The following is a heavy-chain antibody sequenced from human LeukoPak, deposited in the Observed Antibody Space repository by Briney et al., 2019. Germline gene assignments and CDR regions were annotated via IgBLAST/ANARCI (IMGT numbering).Heavy chain of an antibody. CDR3: ARIHSNYPFDI. D-gene: IGHD4-11*01. CDR2: ISSSSSYI. V-gene: IGHV3-21*01. Sequence: PGGSLRLSCAASGFTFSSYSMNWVRQAPGKGLEWVSSISSSSSYIYYADLVKGRFTISRDNAKNSLYLQMNSLRAEDTAVYYCARIHSNYPFDIWGQGTMVTVSS. CDR1: GFTFSSYS. J-gene: IGHJ3*02.